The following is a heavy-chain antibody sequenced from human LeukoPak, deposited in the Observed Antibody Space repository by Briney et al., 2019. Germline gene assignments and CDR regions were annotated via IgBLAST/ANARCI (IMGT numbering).Heavy chain of an antibody. V-gene: IGHV3-33*01. CDR3: ARDLYGDYPFDY. D-gene: IGHD4-17*01. J-gene: IGHJ4*02. Sequence: GRSLRLSCAASGSTFSSYGMHWVRQAPGKGLEWVAVIWYDGSSKYYADSVKGRFTISRDNSKNTLYLQMNSLRAEDTAVYYCARDLYGDYPFDYWGQGTLVTVSS. CDR2: IWYDGSSK. CDR1: GSTFSSYG.